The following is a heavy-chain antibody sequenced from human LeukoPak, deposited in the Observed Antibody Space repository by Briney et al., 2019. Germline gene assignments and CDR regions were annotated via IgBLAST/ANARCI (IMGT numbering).Heavy chain of an antibody. J-gene: IGHJ4*02. Sequence: PSETLSLTCTVSGDSISSNYWSWIRQPAGKGLEWIARIHPSGSTDYNPSLESRVTISVDTSKNQFSLKLSSVTAADTAVYYCARARSWYDILTGYFRAGKEDYFDYWGQGTLVTVSS. CDR3: ARARSWYDILTGYFRAGKEDYFDY. D-gene: IGHD3-9*01. V-gene: IGHV4-4*07. CDR1: GDSISSNY. CDR2: IHPSGST.